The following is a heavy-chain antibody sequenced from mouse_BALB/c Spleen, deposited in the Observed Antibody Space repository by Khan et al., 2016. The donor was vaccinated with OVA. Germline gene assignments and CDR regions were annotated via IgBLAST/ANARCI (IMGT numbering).Heavy chain of an antibody. CDR1: GDSITSGY. D-gene: IGHD2-14*01. CDR2: MIYSGDT. Sequence: EVQLQESGPSLVKPSQTLSLTCSVTGDSITSGYWTWIRKFPGNKLEYMGYMIYSGDTHYYPSLKSRISITRHTSTNQYSLQLNSVTTEDTATYYGARSTDRYAFDYWGQGTLVTVSA. J-gene: IGHJ3*01. CDR3: ARSTDRYAFDY. V-gene: IGHV3-8*02.